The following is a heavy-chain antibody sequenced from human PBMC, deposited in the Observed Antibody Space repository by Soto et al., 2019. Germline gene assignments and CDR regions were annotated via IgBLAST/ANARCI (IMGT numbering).Heavy chain of an antibody. CDR1: GYTFTSYY. CDR2: INPSGGST. Sequence: ASVKVSCKASGYTFTSYYMHWVRQAPGQGLEWMGIINPSGGSTSYAQKLQGRVTMTRDTSTSTVYMELSSLRSEDTAVYYCAREQLDREFDYWGQGTLVTVSS. V-gene: IGHV1-46*01. CDR3: AREQLDREFDY. J-gene: IGHJ4*02. D-gene: IGHD6-6*01.